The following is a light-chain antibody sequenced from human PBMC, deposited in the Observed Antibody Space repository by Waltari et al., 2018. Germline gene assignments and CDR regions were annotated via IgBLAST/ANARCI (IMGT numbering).Light chain of an antibody. V-gene: IGKV2D-29*01. CDR1: QSLLHSDRKTY. CDR2: DLF. CDR3: MQSIQFART. Sequence: DIVMTQTPLSLSVTPGQPASISCRSSQSLLHSDRKTYLSWFLQKAGQPPRLLIYDLFNRFPGVPDRFRGSGSGTDCTLRICRVEPEDVGVYYCMQSIQFARTFGQGTKVDIK. J-gene: IGKJ1*01.